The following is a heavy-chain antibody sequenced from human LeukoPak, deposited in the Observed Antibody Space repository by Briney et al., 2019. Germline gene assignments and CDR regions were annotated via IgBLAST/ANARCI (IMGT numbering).Heavy chain of an antibody. CDR2: IIPIFGKA. V-gene: IGHV1-69*05. D-gene: IGHD6-25*01. Sequence: ASVKVSCKASGGTFSSHGISWVRQAPGQGLGWMGRIIPIFGKANYAQKFQGRVTITTDESTSTAYMELSSLRFEDTAVYYCATIPAESIHFDYWGQGTLVTVSS. CDR3: ATIPAESIHFDY. J-gene: IGHJ4*02. CDR1: GGTFSSHG.